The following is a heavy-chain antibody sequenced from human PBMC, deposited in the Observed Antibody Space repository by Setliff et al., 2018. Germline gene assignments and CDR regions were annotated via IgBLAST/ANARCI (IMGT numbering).Heavy chain of an antibody. CDR3: ARFCGGGSCPDY. CDR1: GGSISSGGYY. CDR2: IYYSGST. D-gene: IGHD2-15*01. V-gene: IGHV4-31*03. Sequence: SETLSLTCTVSGGSISSGGYYWSWIRQHPGKGLEWIGYIYYSGSTYYNPSLKSRVTISVDTSKNQFSLKLSSVTAADTAVYYCARFCGGGSCPDYWGQGTLVTVSS. J-gene: IGHJ4*02.